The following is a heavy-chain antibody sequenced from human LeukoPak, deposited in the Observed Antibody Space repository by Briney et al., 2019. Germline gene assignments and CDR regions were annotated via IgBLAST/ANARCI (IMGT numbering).Heavy chain of an antibody. CDR2: ISYDGSNK. J-gene: IGHJ4*02. CDR3: AREGITGIVGRGFDY. D-gene: IGHD1-20*01. CDR1: GFTFSTYT. Sequence: GGSLRLSCAASGFTFSTYTMHWVRQAPGKGLGWVAVISYDGSNKYYADSVKGRFTISRDNSKNSLYLQMNSLRAEDTAVYYCAREGITGIVGRGFDYWGQGTLVTVSS. V-gene: IGHV3-30*04.